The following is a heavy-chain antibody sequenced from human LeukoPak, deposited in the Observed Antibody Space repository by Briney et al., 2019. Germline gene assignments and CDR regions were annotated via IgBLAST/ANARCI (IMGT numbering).Heavy chain of an antibody. CDR2: INPNSGGT. V-gene: IGHV1-2*02. CDR3: ARDMRSPYYYGSGSYNFDY. J-gene: IGHJ4*02. Sequence: ASVKVSCKASGYTFTGYCMHWVRQAPGQGLEWMGWINPNSGGTNYAQKFQGRVTMTRDTSISTAYMELSRLRSDDTAVYYCARDMRSPYYYGSGSYNFDYWGQGTLVTVSS. CDR1: GYTFTGYC. D-gene: IGHD3-10*01.